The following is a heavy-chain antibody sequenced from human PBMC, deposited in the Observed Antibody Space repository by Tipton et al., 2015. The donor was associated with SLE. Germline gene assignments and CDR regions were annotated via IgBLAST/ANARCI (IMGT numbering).Heavy chain of an antibody. V-gene: IGHV4-59*11. CDR2: VYYSGNT. Sequence: GLVKPSETLSLTCTVSGGSISSHYWSWIRQPPGKGLEWIEFVYYSGNTNYNPYLKSRVTLSVATSKNQFSLKLASVTAADTAVYYCARAPRGVGTQYYFDYWGQGTLFTVSS. CDR3: ARAPRGVGTQYYFDY. CDR1: GGSISSHY. J-gene: IGHJ4*02. D-gene: IGHD4-23*01.